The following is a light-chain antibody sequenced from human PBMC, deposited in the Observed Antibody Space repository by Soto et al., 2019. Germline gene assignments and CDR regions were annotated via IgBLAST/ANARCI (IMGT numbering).Light chain of an antibody. CDR1: QSVSSD. V-gene: IGKV3-15*01. CDR3: QQYTNWPLT. CDR2: GAS. J-gene: IGKJ4*01. Sequence: EIVMKLSPATLSVSPGERATLSCRASQSVSSDLAWYEQKPGQAPRLLIYGASTRATGIPARFSGSGSGTEFTLTISSLQSEDFTVYYCQQYTNWPLTFGGGTKV.